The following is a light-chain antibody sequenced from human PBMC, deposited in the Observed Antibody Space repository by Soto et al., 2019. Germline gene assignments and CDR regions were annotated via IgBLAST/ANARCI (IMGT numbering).Light chain of an antibody. CDR2: DVS. CDR1: SSDIGGYTY. CDR3: CSFAGPQSFEV. Sequence: SVLTQPRSVSGSPGQSVTISCTGTSSDIGGYTYVSWYQQHPGKAPKVIIYDVSERPSGVPDRFSGSKSGNTASLTIPGLQPEDEADYYCCSFAGPQSFEVFGEGTKVTVL. V-gene: IGLV2-11*01. J-gene: IGLJ1*01.